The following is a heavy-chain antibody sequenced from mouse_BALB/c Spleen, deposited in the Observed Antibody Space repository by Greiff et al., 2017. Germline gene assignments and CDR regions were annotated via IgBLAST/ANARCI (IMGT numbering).Heavy chain of an antibody. CDR1: GFTFSSYG. V-gene: IGHV5-6*01. D-gene: IGHD2-14*01. CDR2: ISSGGSYT. CDR3: AREVRYAMDY. Sequence: EVKLVESGGDLVKPGGSLKLSCAASGFTFSSYGMSWVRQTPDKRLEWVATISSGGSYTYYPDSVKGRFTISRDNAKNTLYLQMSSLKSEDTAMYYCAREVRYAMDYWGQGTSVTVSS. J-gene: IGHJ4*01.